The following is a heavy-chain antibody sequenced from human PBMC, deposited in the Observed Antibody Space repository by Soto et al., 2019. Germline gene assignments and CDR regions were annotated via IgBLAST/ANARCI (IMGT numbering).Heavy chain of an antibody. CDR3: AKEYYSNYGGAFDI. CDR1: GFTFSSYA. J-gene: IGHJ3*02. Sequence: GGSLRLSCAASGFTFSSYAMSWFRQAPGKGLEWVSGISGSGGSTDYADSVKGRFTISSDNSKNPLYLQMNTLRAEDTAVYYWAKEYYSNYGGAFDIWGQGTLVTVSS. CDR2: ISGSGGST. V-gene: IGHV3-23*01. D-gene: IGHD4-4*01.